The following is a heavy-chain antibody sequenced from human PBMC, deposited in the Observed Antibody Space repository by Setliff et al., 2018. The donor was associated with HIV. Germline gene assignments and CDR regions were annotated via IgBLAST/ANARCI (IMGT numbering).Heavy chain of an antibody. J-gene: IGHJ4*02. CDR3: ARVARYSYGSFES. CDR1: VGSISSSSYY. V-gene: IGHV4-39*07. Sequence: SETLSLTCTVSVGSISSSSYYWGWIRQPPGKGLEWIGEINHSGSTHYNPSLKSRFTISVDTSKNQFSLKVNSVTAADTAVYYCARVARYSYGSFESWGQGSLVTVSS. D-gene: IGHD5-18*01. CDR2: INHSGST.